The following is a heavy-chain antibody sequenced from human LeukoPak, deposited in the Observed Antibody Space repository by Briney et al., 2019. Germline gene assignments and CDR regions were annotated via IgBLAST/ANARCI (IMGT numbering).Heavy chain of an antibody. CDR2: IHTSGST. V-gene: IGHV4-4*07. CDR1: GGSISSYY. D-gene: IGHD6-6*01. Sequence: SETLSLTCTVSGGSISSYYWSWIRQPAGKGLEWIGRIHTSGSTDYNPSFKSRVTMSVDTYKSQFSLKVRSVTAADTAVYYCAREGSATARPXVXNDYWG. CDR3: AREGSATARPXVXNDY. J-gene: IGHJ4*01.